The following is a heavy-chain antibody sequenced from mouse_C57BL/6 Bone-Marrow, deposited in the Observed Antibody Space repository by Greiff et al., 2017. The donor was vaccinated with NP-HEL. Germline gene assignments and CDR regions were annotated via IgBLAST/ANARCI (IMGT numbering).Heavy chain of an antibody. V-gene: IGHV1-55*01. CDR1: GYTFTSYW. J-gene: IGHJ2*01. CDR3: ARSDGYYPYYFDY. Sequence: VQLQQPGAELVKPGASVKMSCKASGYTFTSYWITWVKQRPGQGLEWIGDIYPGSGSTNYNEKFKSKATLTVDTSSSTAYMQLSRLTSEDAAVYYCARSDGYYPYYFDYWGQGTTLTVSS. CDR2: IYPGSGST. D-gene: IGHD2-3*01.